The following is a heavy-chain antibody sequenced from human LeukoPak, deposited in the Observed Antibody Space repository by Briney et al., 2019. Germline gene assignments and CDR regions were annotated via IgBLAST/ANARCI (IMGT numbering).Heavy chain of an antibody. CDR1: GFTFSSYA. CDR3: AKSSKFGIPGGNYFDY. Sequence: SGGSLRLSCAASGFTFSSYAMSWVRQAPGKGLEWVSAISGGGGGTYYTDSVKGRFTISRDNSKNTLSLQMNSLRAEDTAVYYCAKSSKFGIPGGNYFDYWGQGTLVTVSS. CDR2: ISGGGGGT. V-gene: IGHV3-23*01. J-gene: IGHJ4*02. D-gene: IGHD3-16*01.